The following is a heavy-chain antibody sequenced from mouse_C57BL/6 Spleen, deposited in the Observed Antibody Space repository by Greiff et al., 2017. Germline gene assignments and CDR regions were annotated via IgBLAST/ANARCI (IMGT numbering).Heavy chain of an antibody. CDR3: ARSDYYGSSYWFAY. V-gene: IGHV1-54*01. CDR1: GYAFTNYL. Sequence: QVQLKQSGAELVRPGTSVKVSCKASGYAFTNYLIEWVKQRPGQGLEWIGVINPGSGGTNYNEKFKGKATLTADKSSSTAYMQLSSLTSEDSAVYFCARSDYYGSSYWFAYWGQGTLVTVSA. J-gene: IGHJ3*01. CDR2: INPGSGGT. D-gene: IGHD1-1*01.